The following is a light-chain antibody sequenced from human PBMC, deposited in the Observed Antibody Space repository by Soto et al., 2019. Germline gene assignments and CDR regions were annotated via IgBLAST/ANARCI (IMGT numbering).Light chain of an antibody. V-gene: IGKV1-5*03. CDR2: KAS. CDR3: QQYNSYWT. CDR1: QSISSW. J-gene: IGKJ1*01. Sequence: DIQVTQSPSTLSASVGDRVTITCRASQSISSWLAWYQQKPGKAPKLLIYKASSLESRLPSRFSGSGSGTEFPLTISSLQPDDFANYYCQQYNSYWTFGQGTKVEIK.